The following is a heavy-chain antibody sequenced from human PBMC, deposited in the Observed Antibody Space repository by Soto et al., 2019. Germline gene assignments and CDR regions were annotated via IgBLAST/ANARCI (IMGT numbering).Heavy chain of an antibody. CDR1: GFTFSNAW. Sequence: ARGSLRLSCAASGFTFSNAWMSWVRQAPGKGLEWVGGIKSKTDGGTTDYAAAVKGRFTISRDDSKNTLYLQMNSLKTEDTAVYYCQSSGWYRWFDPWGQGTLVTVSS. CDR3: QSSGWYRWFDP. CDR2: IKSKTDGGTT. V-gene: IGHV3-15*01. D-gene: IGHD6-19*01. J-gene: IGHJ5*02.